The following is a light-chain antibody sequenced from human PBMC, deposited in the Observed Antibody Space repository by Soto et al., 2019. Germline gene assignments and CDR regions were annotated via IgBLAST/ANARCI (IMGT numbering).Light chain of an antibody. CDR3: SSYTGTNPLV. CDR1: SSDVGDYNY. V-gene: IGLV2-14*01. CDR2: GVT. J-gene: IGLJ2*01. Sequence: QSALTQPASVSGSPGQSITISCTGTSSDVGDYNYVSWYLQHPGKAPKLIIYGVTNRPSGISNRFSGSKSGNTASLTISGLQAEDEADNYCSSYTGTNPLVFGGGTKLTVL.